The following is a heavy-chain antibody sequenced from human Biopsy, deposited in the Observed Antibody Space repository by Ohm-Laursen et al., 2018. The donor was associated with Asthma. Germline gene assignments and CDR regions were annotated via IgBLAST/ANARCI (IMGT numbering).Heavy chain of an antibody. Sequence: SLRLSCAASGFTFSSYPMNWVHQAPGKGLEWLSYINSSSIIYYADSVKGRFTMARDNSKNTLDLQMNSLREEDTAVYYCVRDGTDDAFDIWGQGTVVSVSS. D-gene: IGHD1-1*01. CDR3: VRDGTDDAFDI. V-gene: IGHV3-48*02. CDR1: GFTFSSYP. CDR2: INSSSII. J-gene: IGHJ3*02.